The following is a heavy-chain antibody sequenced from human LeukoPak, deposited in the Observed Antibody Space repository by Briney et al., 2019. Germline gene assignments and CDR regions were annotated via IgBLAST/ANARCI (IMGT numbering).Heavy chain of an antibody. CDR2: IYHSGST. J-gene: IGHJ4*02. V-gene: IGHV4-38-2*01. CDR1: GYSISSGYY. CDR3: ARGLAPPTIFGVDY. D-gene: IGHD3-3*01. Sequence: SETLSLTCAVSGYSISSGYYWGWIRQPPGKGLEWIGSIYHSGSTYYNPSLKSRVTISVDTSKNQFSLKLSSVTAADTAVHYCARGLAPPTIFGVDYWGQGTLVTVSS.